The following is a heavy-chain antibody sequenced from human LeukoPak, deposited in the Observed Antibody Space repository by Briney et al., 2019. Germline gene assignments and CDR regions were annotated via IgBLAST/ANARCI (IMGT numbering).Heavy chain of an antibody. Sequence: PGGSLRLSCAASGFTFSDSYMTWLRQAPGKGLEWVSYISSTAYTIFYADSVKGRFTISRDNAKNSLYLQLNSLRAEDTAIYYCARDQHYYYGSGSYYAVDYWGQGTLVTVSS. CDR3: ARDQHYYYGSGSYYAVDY. CDR1: GFTFSDSY. J-gene: IGHJ4*02. D-gene: IGHD3-10*01. V-gene: IGHV3-11*04. CDR2: ISSTAYTI.